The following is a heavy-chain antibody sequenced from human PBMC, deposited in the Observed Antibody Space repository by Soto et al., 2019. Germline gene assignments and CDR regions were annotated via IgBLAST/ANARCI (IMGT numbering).Heavy chain of an antibody. V-gene: IGHV3-74*01. J-gene: IGHJ4*02. Sequence: EVQLVESGGGLVQPGVSLRLSCAASGFTFSSYWMHWVRQAPGKGLVWVSRINSDGSSTSYADSLKGRFTISRDNAKNTLYLQMNSLRAEDTAVYYCAVAVAGPTAIGYWGQGTLVTVSS. CDR3: AVAVAGPTAIGY. CDR1: GFTFSSYW. CDR2: INSDGSST. D-gene: IGHD6-19*01.